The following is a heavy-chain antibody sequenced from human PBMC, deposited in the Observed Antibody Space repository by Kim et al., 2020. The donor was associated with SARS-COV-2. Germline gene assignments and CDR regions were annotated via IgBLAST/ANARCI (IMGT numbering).Heavy chain of an antibody. J-gene: IGHJ6*02. CDR2: INTNTGNP. D-gene: IGHD2-2*01. CDR1: GYTFTSYA. V-gene: IGHV7-4-1*02. CDR3: ARDVVVVPAAMWDYYYYYGMDV. Sequence: ASVKVSCKASGYTFTSYAMNWVRQAPGQGLEWMGWINTNTGNPTYAQGFTGRFVFSLDTSVSTAYLQISSLKAEDTAVYYCARDVVVVPAAMWDYYYYYGMDVWGQGTTVTVSS.